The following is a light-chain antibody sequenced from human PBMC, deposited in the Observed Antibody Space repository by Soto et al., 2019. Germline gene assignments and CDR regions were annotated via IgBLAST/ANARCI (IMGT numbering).Light chain of an antibody. CDR3: QQHINWPLT. CDR1: QTVRSS. Sequence: EIVLTQSPATLSLSPGERVSLSCRATQTVRSSLAWYQQKPGQAPRLIIYEASNRATGIPARFSGSGSGTDFTLTISSLEPEDFALYYCQQHINWPLTFGGGTKVDI. J-gene: IGKJ4*01. CDR2: EAS. V-gene: IGKV3-11*01.